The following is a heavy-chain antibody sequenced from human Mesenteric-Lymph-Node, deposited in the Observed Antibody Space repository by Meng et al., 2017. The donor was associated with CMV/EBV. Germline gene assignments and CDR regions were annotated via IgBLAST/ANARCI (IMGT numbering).Heavy chain of an antibody. CDR2: IYYSGGT. Sequence: GSISRGGYYWSWIRQHPGKGLEWIGYIYYSGGTYYNPSLKSRVTISVDASKNQFSLKLSSVTAADTAVYYCARAYSSSWYGYWYFDLWGRGTLVTVSS. D-gene: IGHD6-13*01. CDR3: ARAYSSSWYGYWYFDL. CDR1: GSISRGGYY. V-gene: IGHV4-31*02. J-gene: IGHJ2*01.